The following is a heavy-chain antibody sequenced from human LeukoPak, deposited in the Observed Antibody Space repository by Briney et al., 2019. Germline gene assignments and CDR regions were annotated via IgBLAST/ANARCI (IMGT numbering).Heavy chain of an antibody. J-gene: IGHJ4*02. CDR2: MNHSGST. Sequence: PSETLSLICAVYGGSFSGYYWSWIRQPPGKGLEWIGEMNHSGSTRYNPSLKSRVTISVDTSKNQFSPKLSSVTAADTAMYYCARFSSTVTTFDYWGQGTLVTVSS. D-gene: IGHD4-17*01. CDR1: GGSFSGYY. CDR3: ARFSSTVTTFDY. V-gene: IGHV4-34*01.